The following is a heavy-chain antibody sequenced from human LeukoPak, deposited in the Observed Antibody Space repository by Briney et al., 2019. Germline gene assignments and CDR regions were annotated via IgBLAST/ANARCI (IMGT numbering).Heavy chain of an antibody. CDR1: GGSISSSSYY. Sequence: SETLSLTCTVSGGSISSSSYYWGWIRQSPGKGLEWIGSIYYSGGSYYNPSLKSRVTISVDTPKNQFSLKLNSMTAADTAVYYCARHVRFLEWPAFDYWGQGTLVTVSS. D-gene: IGHD3-3*01. V-gene: IGHV4-39*07. CDR2: IYYSGGS. J-gene: IGHJ4*02. CDR3: ARHVRFLEWPAFDY.